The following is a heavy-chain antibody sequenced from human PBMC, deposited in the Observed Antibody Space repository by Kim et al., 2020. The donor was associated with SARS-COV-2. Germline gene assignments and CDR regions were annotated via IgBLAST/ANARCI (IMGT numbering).Heavy chain of an antibody. Sequence: GGSLRLSCAASGFSFNDYAMSWVRQAPGKGLEWVAVISGSGGGTKYSDSVKGRFTISRDNSKNTLTLQMNSLTAQDTAVYYCAKAGSCGSNCYSEIHY. J-gene: IGHJ6*01. V-gene: IGHV3-23*01. D-gene: IGHD2-21*01. CDR3: AKAGSCGSNCYSEIHY. CDR2: ISGSGGGT. CDR1: GFSFNDYA.